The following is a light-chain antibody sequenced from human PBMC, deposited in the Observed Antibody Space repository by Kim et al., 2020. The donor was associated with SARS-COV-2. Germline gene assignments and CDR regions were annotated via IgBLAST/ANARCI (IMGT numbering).Light chain of an antibody. CDR3: QQYSSYSYT. J-gene: IGKJ2*01. V-gene: IGKV1-5*03. CDR2: RST. Sequence: SASVGDRVTITCRASQSGDRWLAWYQQKPGTAPRLLISRSTYLESGVPSRFSGSGSGTEFTLTISSLQPDDFATYYCQQYSSYSYTFGQGTKLEI. CDR1: QSGDRW.